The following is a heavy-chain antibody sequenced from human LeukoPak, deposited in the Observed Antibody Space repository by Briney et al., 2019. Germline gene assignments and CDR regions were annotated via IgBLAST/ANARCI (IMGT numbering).Heavy chain of an antibody. V-gene: IGHV3-53*01. CDR2: LCSDGNT. CDR3: ARGVEPLAANTLAY. J-gene: IGHJ4*02. D-gene: IGHD1-14*01. CDR1: GFTVITND. Sequence: GGSLRLSCAASGFTVITNDMTWVRQAPGKGLEWVSVLCSDGNTKYADSVQGRFTISRDNSKNTLYLEMNSLSPDDTAVYYCARGVEPLAANTLAYWGQGTLVIVSS.